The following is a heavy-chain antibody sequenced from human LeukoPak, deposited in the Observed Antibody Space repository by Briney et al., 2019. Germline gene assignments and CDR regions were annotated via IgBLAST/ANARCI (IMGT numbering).Heavy chain of an antibody. CDR3: ARGQATVKTAYWFDP. Sequence: ASVKVSCKASGYTFTGYYMHWVRQAPGQGLEWRGWINPNSGGTNYAQKFQGRVTMTRDTSISTAYMELTRLRSDDTAVYYCARGQATVKTAYWFDPWGQGTLVTVSS. CDR2: INPNSGGT. J-gene: IGHJ5*02. D-gene: IGHD4-11*01. CDR1: GYTFTGYY. V-gene: IGHV1-2*02.